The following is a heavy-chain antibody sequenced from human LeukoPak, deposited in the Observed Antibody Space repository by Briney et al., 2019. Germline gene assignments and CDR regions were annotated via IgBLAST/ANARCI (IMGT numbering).Heavy chain of an antibody. CDR1: GFTFSSYG. CDR2: IWYDGSNK. D-gene: IGHD5-18*01. Sequence: PGGSLRLSCAASGFTFSSYGMHWVRQAPGKGLEWVAVIWYDGSNKYYADSVKGRFTISRDNSKNTLYLQMNSLRAEDTAVYYCARDSGYGYEGWFDPWGQGTLVTVSS. J-gene: IGHJ5*02. CDR3: ARDSGYGYEGWFDP. V-gene: IGHV3-33*01.